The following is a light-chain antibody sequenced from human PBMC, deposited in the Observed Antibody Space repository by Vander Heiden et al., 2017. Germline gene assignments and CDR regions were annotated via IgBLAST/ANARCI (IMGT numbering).Light chain of an antibody. Sequence: DIQMTQSPSTLSASVGDRVTITCRASQSITTWLAWYQQKPGKAPKLLIYDASNLQSGVPSRFSGSGSGTDFSLTISSLQPDGFATYYCQQYSIDSPTFGQGTKVEI. V-gene: IGKV1-5*01. CDR1: QSITTW. J-gene: IGKJ1*01. CDR3: QQYSIDSPT. CDR2: DAS.